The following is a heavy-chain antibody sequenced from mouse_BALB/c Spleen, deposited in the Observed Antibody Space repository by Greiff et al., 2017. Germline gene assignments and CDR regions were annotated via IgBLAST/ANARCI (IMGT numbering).Heavy chain of an antibody. J-gene: IGHJ4*01. CDR1: GFTFSDYY. CDR3: ARGWLLRGAMDY. D-gene: IGHD2-3*01. V-gene: IGHV5-4*02. CDR2: ISDGGSYT. Sequence: EVNVVESGGGLVKPGGSLKLSCAASGFTFSDYYMYWVRQTPEKRLEWVATISDGGSYTYYPDSVKGRFTISRDNAKNNLYLQMSSLKSEDTAMYYCARGWLLRGAMDYWGQGTSVTVSS.